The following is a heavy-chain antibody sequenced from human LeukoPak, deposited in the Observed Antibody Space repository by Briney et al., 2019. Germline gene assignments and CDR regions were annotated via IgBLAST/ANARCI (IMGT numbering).Heavy chain of an antibody. CDR2: ISGSGGST. J-gene: IGHJ4*02. D-gene: IGHD3-10*01. CDR1: GFTFSTYA. V-gene: IGHV3-23*01. CDR3: AKSVYSSGSPDS. Sequence: GGSLRLSCAASGFTFSTYAMSWVRQAPGKGLEWVSAISGSGGSTYYADSVKGRFTISGDNSKNTLYLQMNSLRAEDTAVYYCAKSVYSSGSPDSWGQGTLVTVSS.